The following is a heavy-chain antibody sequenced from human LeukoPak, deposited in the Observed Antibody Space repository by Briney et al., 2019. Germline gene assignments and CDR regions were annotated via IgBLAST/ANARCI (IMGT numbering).Heavy chain of an antibody. CDR1: GGTFNRVT. CDR3: AREWGLESSGYYYAY. J-gene: IGHJ4*02. V-gene: IGHV1-69*13. Sequence: GAPVKGSCKASGGTFNRVTISWVRQAPGQGFEWMGGITPIFGTANFAQKFQGRVSITADESTSTAFMELSSLRSEDTAVYYCAREWGLESSGYYYAYWGQGTLVTVSS. D-gene: IGHD3-22*01. CDR2: ITPIFGTA.